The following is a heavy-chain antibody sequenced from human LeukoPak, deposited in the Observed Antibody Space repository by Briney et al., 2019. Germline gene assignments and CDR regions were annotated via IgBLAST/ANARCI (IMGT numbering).Heavy chain of an antibody. CDR1: GGSVSSGSYY. CDR3: AYQGSGSYNWFDP. J-gene: IGHJ5*02. V-gene: IGHV4-61*01. Sequence: PSETLSLTCTVSGGSVSSGSYYWGWIRQPPGKGLEWIGYIYYSGRTNYNPSHKSRVPISVDTSKNQFSLKLSSVTAADTAVYYCAYQGSGSYNWFDPWGQGTLVTVSS. D-gene: IGHD3-10*01. CDR2: IYYSGRT.